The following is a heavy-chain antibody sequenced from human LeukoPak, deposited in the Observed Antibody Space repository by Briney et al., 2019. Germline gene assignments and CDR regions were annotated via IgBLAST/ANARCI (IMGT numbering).Heavy chain of an antibody. D-gene: IGHD6-19*01. CDR2: IYYSGST. V-gene: IGHV4-4*02. Sequence: SETLSLTCAVSGGSISSSNWWSWVRQPPGKGLEWIGEIYYSGSTYYNPSLKSRVTISVDTSKNQFSLKLSSVTAADTAVYYCAREGWFRRDFDYRGQGTLVTVSS. CDR3: AREGWFRRDFDY. J-gene: IGHJ4*02. CDR1: GGSISSSNW.